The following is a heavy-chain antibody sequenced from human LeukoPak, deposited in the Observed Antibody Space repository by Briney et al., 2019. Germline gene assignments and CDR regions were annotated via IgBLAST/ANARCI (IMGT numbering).Heavy chain of an antibody. CDR1: GYTFTSYG. V-gene: IGHV1-18*01. CDR3: ASDLEADFWSGYYPHFQH. J-gene: IGHJ1*01. Sequence: ASVKVSCKASGYTFTSYGISWVRQAPGQGLEWMGWISAYNGNTNYAQKLQGRVTMTTDTSTSTAYMGLRSLRSDDTAVYYCASDLEADFWSGYYPHFQHWGQGTLVTVSS. D-gene: IGHD3-3*01. CDR2: ISAYNGNT.